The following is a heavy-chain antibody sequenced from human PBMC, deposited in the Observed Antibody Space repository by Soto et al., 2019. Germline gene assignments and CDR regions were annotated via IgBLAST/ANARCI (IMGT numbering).Heavy chain of an antibody. CDR1: GYTFTNYA. V-gene: IGHV1-18*01. J-gene: IGHJ4*02. CDR3: ARDDY. Sequence: QVQLVQSGGEVKKPGASVKVSCKASGYTFTNYAITWVRQAPGQGLEWMGWISTYDGNTSYSQKVQGRATMTIDTSTSTAYMEVRNLSSDDTAVYYCARDDYWGQGTLVTVSS. CDR2: ISTYDGNT.